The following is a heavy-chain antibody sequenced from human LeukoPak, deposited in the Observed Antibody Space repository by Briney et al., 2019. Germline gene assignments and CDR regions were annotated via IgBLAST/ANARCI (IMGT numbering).Heavy chain of an antibody. Sequence: GGSLRLSCAASGFTFSSYAMRWVRQAPGKGLEWVSAICYSGGSTYYADSVKGRFTISRDNSKNTVYLQMNSLRAEDTAIYYSSIMMEGVDGLSDYWDWGKGALVT. CDR2: ICYSGGST. J-gene: IGHJ4*02. CDR1: GFTFSSYA. CDR3: SIMMEGVDGLSDYWD. V-gene: IGHV3-23*01. D-gene: IGHD4-11*01.